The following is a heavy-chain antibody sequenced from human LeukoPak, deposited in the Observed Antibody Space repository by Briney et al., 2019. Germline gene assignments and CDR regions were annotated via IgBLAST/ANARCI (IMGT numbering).Heavy chain of an antibody. CDR2: LWYDGSNK. CDR3: ARDFGSVVLMVYADYYYYGMDV. CDR1: GFTFSSYG. Sequence: GGSLRLSCAASGFTFSSYGMHWVRQAPGKGLEWVAVLWYDGSNKYYADSVKGRFTISRDNSKNTLYPQMNSLRAEDTAVYYCARDFGSVVLMVYADYYYYGMDVWGQGTTVTVSS. V-gene: IGHV3-33*01. J-gene: IGHJ6*02. D-gene: IGHD2-8*01.